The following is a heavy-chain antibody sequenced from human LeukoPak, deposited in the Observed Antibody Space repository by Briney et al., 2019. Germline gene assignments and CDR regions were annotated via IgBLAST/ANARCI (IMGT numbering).Heavy chain of an antibody. CDR1: GYTFTSYA. Sequence: GASVKVSCKASGYTFTSYAMHWVHQAPGQRLEWMGWINAGNGDTKYSQKFQGRVTITRDTSASTAYMELSSLRSEDTAVYYCAKGLLWFGDPYDAFDIWGQGTMVTVSS. V-gene: IGHV1-3*01. D-gene: IGHD3-10*01. CDR3: AKGLLWFGDPYDAFDI. CDR2: INAGNGDT. J-gene: IGHJ3*02.